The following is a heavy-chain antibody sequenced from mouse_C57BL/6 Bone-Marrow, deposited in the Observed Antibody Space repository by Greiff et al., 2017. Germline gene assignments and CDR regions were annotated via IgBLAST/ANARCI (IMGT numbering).Heavy chain of an antibody. CDR2: IYPTSGRT. D-gene: IGHD4-1*01. J-gene: IGHJ2*01. CDR3: ARSGPLGRSFDY. Sequence: QVHVKQPGAELVKPGASVKMSCKASGYTFTSYWITWVKQRPGQGLGWIGDIYPTSGRTNYNEKFKSKAILTVDTSSNTAYMQLSSLTSEDSAVFYCARSGPLGRSFDYWGQGTTRTVSS. V-gene: IGHV1-55*01. CDR1: GYTFTSYW.